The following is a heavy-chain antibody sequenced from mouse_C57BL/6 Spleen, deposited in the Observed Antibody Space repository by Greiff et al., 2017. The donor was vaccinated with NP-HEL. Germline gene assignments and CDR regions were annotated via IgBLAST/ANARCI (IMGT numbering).Heavy chain of an antibody. CDR2: IWGDGST. D-gene: IGHD1-1*01. V-gene: IGHV2-3*01. Sequence: QVRLKQSGPGLVAPSQSLSITCTVSGFSLTSYGVSWVRQPPGKGLEWLGVIWGDGSTNYHSALISRLSISKDNSKSQVFLKLNSLQTDDTATYYCAKPGDYYGSSYLYYAMDYWGQGTSVTVSS. CDR1: GFSLTSYG. J-gene: IGHJ4*01. CDR3: AKPGDYYGSSYLYYAMDY.